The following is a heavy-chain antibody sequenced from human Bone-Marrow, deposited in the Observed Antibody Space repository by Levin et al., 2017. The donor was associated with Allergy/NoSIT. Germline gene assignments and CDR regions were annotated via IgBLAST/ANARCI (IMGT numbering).Heavy chain of an antibody. Sequence: GESLKISCKTSGYTFTSFDINWVRQATGQGLKWMGWMYPNSDNAGYAQKFQGRVTMTRNTSISTAYMELSSLRSEDTAIYYCARGELGSGYLFDYWGQGTLVTVSS. CDR3: ARGELGSGYLFDY. J-gene: IGHJ4*02. CDR1: GYTFTSFD. D-gene: IGHD5-12*01. V-gene: IGHV1-8*01. CDR2: MYPNSDNA.